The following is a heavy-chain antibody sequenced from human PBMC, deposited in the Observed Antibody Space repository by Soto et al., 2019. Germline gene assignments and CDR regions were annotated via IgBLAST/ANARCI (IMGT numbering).Heavy chain of an antibody. Sequence: PGGSLRLSCAASGFTFSSYAMSWVRQAPGKGLEWVSAISGSGGSTYYADSVKGRFTISRDNSMNTLYLQMNSLRAEDTAVYYCAKGPLDFWSGPHWFDPWGQGTLVTVSS. J-gene: IGHJ5*02. CDR1: GFTFSSYA. D-gene: IGHD3-3*01. CDR3: AKGPLDFWSGPHWFDP. CDR2: ISGSGGST. V-gene: IGHV3-23*01.